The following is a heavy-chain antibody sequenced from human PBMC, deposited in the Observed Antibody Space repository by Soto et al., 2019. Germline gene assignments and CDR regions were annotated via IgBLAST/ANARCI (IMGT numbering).Heavy chain of an antibody. CDR3: ARGDYHDTSGPFSDAFDV. Sequence: GGSLRLSCAASGFTFSSYAMNWFRQAPGKGLEWVSAISAGGSSSYYADSVKGRFSISRDNTKNSLYLQMNSLRAEDTAVYYCARGDYHDTSGPFSDAFDVWGQGTMVTVS. CDR2: ISAGGSSS. J-gene: IGHJ3*01. V-gene: IGHV3-23*01. CDR1: GFTFSSYA. D-gene: IGHD3-22*01.